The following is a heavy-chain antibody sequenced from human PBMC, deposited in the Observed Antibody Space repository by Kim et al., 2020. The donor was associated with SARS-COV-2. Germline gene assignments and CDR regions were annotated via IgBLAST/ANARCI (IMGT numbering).Heavy chain of an antibody. J-gene: IGHJ4*02. Sequence: GGSLRLSCAASGFTFSDYYMSWIRQAPGKGLEWVSYISSSSSYTNYADSVKGRFTISRDNAKNSLYLQMNSLRAEDTAVYYCARVEMATILAPDYWGQGTLVTVSS. D-gene: IGHD5-12*01. V-gene: IGHV3-11*05. CDR2: ISSSSSYT. CDR1: GFTFSDYY. CDR3: ARVEMATILAPDY.